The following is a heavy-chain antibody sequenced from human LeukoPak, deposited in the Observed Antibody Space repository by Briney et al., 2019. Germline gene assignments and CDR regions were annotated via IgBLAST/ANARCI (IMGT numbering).Heavy chain of an antibody. V-gene: IGHV4-39*07. CDR3: ASGYNFGYSFDY. CDR2: IYHSGST. CDR1: GGSISSSSYY. Sequence: SETLSLTCTVSGGSISSSSYYWGWIRQPPGKGLEWIGIIYHSGSTYYNPSLKSRVTISVDTSKNQFSLKLSSLTAADTAVYYCASGYNFGYSFDYWGQGTLVTVSS. D-gene: IGHD5-18*01. J-gene: IGHJ4*02.